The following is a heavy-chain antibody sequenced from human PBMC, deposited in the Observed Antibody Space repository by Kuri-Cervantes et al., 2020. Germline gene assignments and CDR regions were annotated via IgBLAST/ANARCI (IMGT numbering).Heavy chain of an antibody. Sequence: GGSLRLSCAASGFTFSSYGMHWARQAPGKGLEWVAVIWYDGSNKYYADSVKGRFTISRDNSKNTLYLQMNSLRAEDTAVYYCAKEAQLGVVVVVAATLYFDYWGQGTLVTVSS. J-gene: IGHJ4*02. CDR3: AKEAQLGVVVVVAATLYFDY. CDR1: GFTFSSYG. D-gene: IGHD2-15*01. CDR2: IWYDGSNK. V-gene: IGHV3-30*02.